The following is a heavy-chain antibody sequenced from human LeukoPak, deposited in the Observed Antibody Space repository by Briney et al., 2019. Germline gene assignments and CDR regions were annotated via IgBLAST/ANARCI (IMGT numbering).Heavy chain of an antibody. CDR1: GFTVSSNY. J-gene: IGHJ3*02. Sequence: GGSLRLSCAASGFTVSSNYMSWVRQAPGKGLEWVSVIYSGGSTYYADSVKGRFTISRDNSKNTLYLQMNSLRAEDTAVYYCEHRAVAGDDAFDIWGQGTMVTVSS. V-gene: IGHV3-66*01. D-gene: IGHD6-19*01. CDR3: EHRAVAGDDAFDI. CDR2: IYSGGST.